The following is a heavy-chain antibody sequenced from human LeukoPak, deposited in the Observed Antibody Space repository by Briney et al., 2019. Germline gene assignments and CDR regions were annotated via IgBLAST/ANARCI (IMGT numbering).Heavy chain of an antibody. D-gene: IGHD6-19*01. V-gene: IGHV3-23*01. CDR3: ARDRRGTAVAETDI. Sequence: GGSLRLSCAASGFTFSSYAMSWVRQAPGKGLEWVSAISGSGGSKYYADSVKGRFTISRDNSKNTLYLQMNSLRAEDTAVYYCARDRRGTAVAETDIWGQGTMVIVSS. J-gene: IGHJ3*02. CDR1: GFTFSSYA. CDR2: ISGSGGSK.